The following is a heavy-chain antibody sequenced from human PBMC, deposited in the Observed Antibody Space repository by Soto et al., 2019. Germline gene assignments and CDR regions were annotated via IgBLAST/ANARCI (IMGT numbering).Heavy chain of an antibody. Sequence: GXSVKVSCKTSVYSFTNYLINWVRQAPGQGLEWMGWITTHTGHTTYAEKFQGRLTLTTDTSTDTAYMELMSLRSDDTAMYYCARDIHIRTPHYFDNWGQGTLVTVSS. D-gene: IGHD2-2*01. CDR2: ITTHTGHT. CDR3: ARDIHIRTPHYFDN. V-gene: IGHV1-18*01. CDR1: VYSFTNYL. J-gene: IGHJ4*02.